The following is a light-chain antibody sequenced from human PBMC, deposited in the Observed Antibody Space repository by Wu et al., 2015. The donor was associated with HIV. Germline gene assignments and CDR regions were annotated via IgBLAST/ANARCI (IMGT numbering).Light chain of an antibody. Sequence: EIVLTQSPGTLSLSPGERATLSCRASQSVSSNLAWYQQTPGQAPRLLIYGASTRATGIPARFSGSGSGTEFTLTISSLQSEDFAVYYCQQYNNRRSFGQGTKVEIK. CDR1: QSVSSN. J-gene: IGKJ1*01. CDR2: GAS. CDR3: QQYNNRRS. V-gene: IGKV3-15*01.